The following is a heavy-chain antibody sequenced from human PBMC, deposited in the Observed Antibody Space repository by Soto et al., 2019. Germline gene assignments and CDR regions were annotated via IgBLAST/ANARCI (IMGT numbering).Heavy chain of an antibody. J-gene: IGHJ6*02. Sequence: PVGSLSLSCSASGFTFSSYAMHWVRQAPGKGLEYVSAISSNGGSTYYADSVKGRFTISRDNSKNTLYLQMSSLRAEDTAVYYCVKDPYSSSSLYYYGMDVWGQGTTVTV. V-gene: IGHV3-64D*06. CDR2: ISSNGGST. CDR3: VKDPYSSSSLYYYGMDV. D-gene: IGHD6-6*01. CDR1: GFTFSSYA.